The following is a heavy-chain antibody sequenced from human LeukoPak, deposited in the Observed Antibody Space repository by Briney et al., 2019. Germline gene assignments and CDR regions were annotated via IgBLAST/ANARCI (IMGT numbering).Heavy chain of an antibody. CDR2: IYSGGTT. D-gene: IGHD3-3*01. CDR1: GFPVRSRY. Sequence: GGSLRLSCEVSGFPVRSRYMTWVRQPPGKGLECVAVIYSGGTTYHIDFVKGRFTISRDISKSTMYLEMNNLRVEDTAIYYCASLEGGPSDGRWGQGTLVTVSS. V-gene: IGHV3-53*01. J-gene: IGHJ4*02. CDR3: ASLEGGPSDGR.